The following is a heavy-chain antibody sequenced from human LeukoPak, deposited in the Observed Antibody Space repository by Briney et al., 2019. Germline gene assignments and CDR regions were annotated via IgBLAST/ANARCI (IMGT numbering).Heavy chain of an antibody. CDR3: ARLVVVAATEYFQH. CDR1: GGSFSGYY. CDR2: IYYSGST. J-gene: IGHJ1*01. D-gene: IGHD2-15*01. V-gene: IGHV4-39*01. Sequence: SETLSLTCAVYGGSFSGYYWGWIRQPPGKGLEWIGSIYYSGSTYYNPSLKSRVTISVDTSKNQFSLKLSSVTAADTAVYYCARLVVVAATEYFQHWGQGTLVTVSS.